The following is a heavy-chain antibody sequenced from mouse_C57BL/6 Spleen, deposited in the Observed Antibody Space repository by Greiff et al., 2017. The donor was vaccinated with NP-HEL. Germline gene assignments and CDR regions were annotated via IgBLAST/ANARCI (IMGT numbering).Heavy chain of an antibody. D-gene: IGHD4-1*01. CDR1: GYTFTDYY. CDR2: INPNNGGT. CDR3: AGAGTPYAMDY. V-gene: IGHV1-26*01. J-gene: IGHJ4*01. Sequence: EVQLQQSGPELVKPGASVKISCKASGYTFTDYYMNWVKQSHGKSLEWIGDINPNNGGTSYNQKFKGKATLTVDKSSSTAYMELRSLTSEDSAVYYCAGAGTPYAMDYWGQGTSVTVSS.